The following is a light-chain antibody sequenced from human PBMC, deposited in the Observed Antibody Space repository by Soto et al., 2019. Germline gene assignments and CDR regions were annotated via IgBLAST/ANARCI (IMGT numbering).Light chain of an antibody. CDR1: RSNSETNY. J-gene: IGLJ3*02. CDR3: GTWDTSLSAWG. V-gene: IGLV1-51*01. Sequence: QSVLTQPPSVSAAPGQKVTISCSGSRSNSETNYVSWYQPLPGTAPKLLIYDNNRRPSGIPGRFSGSKSGTSATLGITGLQTGDEADYYCGTWDTSLSAWGFGGGTKGTVL. CDR2: DNN.